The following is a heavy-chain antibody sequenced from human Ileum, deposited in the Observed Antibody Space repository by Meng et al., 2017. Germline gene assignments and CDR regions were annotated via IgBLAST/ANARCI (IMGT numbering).Heavy chain of an antibody. CDR1: GDSVISGSYY. CDR2: INYSGTA. Sequence: QVQLQESGPGLVRPSETLSLTCRVSGDSVISGSYYWNWIRQSAGKGLEWIGYINYSGTAYYNASLGSRVSMSIDTSKNQFSLKLTSVTAADTAVYYCTRDQTSNGWGSFDSWGQGTLVTVSS. J-gene: IGHJ4*02. V-gene: IGHV4-61*01. CDR3: TRDQTSNGWGSFDS. D-gene: IGHD7-27*01.